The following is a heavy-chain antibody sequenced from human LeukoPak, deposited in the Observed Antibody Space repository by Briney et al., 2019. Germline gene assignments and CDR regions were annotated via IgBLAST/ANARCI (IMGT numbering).Heavy chain of an antibody. V-gene: IGHV1-69*13. Sequence: ASVKVSCKASGGTFSSYAISWVRQAPGQGLEWMGGIIPIFGTANYAQKFQGRVTITADESTSTAYMDLSSLRPEDTAVYYCARDLRVGYYDFWSGYPNFDYWGQGTLVTVSS. D-gene: IGHD3-3*01. CDR2: IIPIFGTA. CDR1: GGTFSSYA. J-gene: IGHJ4*02. CDR3: ARDLRVGYYDFWSGYPNFDY.